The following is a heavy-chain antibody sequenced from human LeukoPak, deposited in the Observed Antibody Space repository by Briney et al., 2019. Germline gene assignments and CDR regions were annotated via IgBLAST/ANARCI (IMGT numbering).Heavy chain of an antibody. J-gene: IGHJ4*02. Sequence: SETLSLTCTVSGGSISTYDWSWIRQPPGKGLEWIGYIYYSGSTNCNPSLRSRVTISVDTSKNQFSLKLSSVTAADTAVYYCARRYYDNSGYRYYFDYWGQGTLVTVSS. CDR2: IYYSGST. CDR1: GGSISTYD. D-gene: IGHD3-22*01. V-gene: IGHV4-59*12. CDR3: ARRYYDNSGYRYYFDY.